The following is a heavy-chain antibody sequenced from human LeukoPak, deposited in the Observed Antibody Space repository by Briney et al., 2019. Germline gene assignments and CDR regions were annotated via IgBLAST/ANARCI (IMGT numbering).Heavy chain of an antibody. Sequence: PSETLSLTCTVSGYSISSGYYWGWIRQPPGKGLQWIGNFYHSGSAFYNPSLKSRVTISVDTSKNQFSLKLSSVTAADTAVYYCARGQEGRRYYGSGPYGMDVWGQGTTVTVSS. V-gene: IGHV4-38-2*02. CDR2: FYHSGSA. CDR1: GYSISSGYY. CDR3: ARGQEGRRYYGSGPYGMDV. J-gene: IGHJ6*02. D-gene: IGHD3-10*01.